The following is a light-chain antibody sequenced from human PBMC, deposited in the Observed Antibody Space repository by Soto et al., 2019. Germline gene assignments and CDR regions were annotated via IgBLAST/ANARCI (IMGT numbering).Light chain of an antibody. CDR1: QSVSSSY. CDR2: GAS. CDR3: QQCGSAPLT. Sequence: EIVLTQSPGTLSLSPGERATLSCRASQSVSSSYLAWYQQKPGQAPSLLIYGASSRATGVPDRFSGSGSETDVTLTISRLEPEDFAVYYCQQCGSAPLTCGQGTKVEIK. V-gene: IGKV3-20*01. J-gene: IGKJ1*01.